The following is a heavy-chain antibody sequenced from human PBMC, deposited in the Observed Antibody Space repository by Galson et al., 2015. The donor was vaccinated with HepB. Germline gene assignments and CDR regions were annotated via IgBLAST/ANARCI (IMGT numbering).Heavy chain of an antibody. D-gene: IGHD3-22*01. CDR2: ISAYNGNT. Sequence: SVKVSCKASGYTFTSYGISWVRQAPGQGLEWMGWISAYNGNTNYAQKLQGRVTMTTDTSTSTAYMELRSLRSDDTAVYYCARYSSYENYYDSSGYYTLFDYWGQGTLVTVSS. V-gene: IGHV1-18*01. J-gene: IGHJ4*02. CDR3: ARYSSYENYYDSSGYYTLFDY. CDR1: GYTFTSYG.